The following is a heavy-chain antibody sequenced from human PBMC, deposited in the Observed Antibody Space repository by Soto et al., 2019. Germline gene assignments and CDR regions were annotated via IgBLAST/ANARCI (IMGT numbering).Heavy chain of an antibody. D-gene: IGHD6-13*01. CDR1: GYTFTSWD. CDR3: TASSRMWPGLDF. Sequence: ASVKVSCKASGYTFTSWDVYWVRQAAGQGLEWMGYMNPRSGNTGYGQKFQGRVTMTRDTSISTAYMELSSLTSDDTAVYYCTASSRMWPGLDFWGQGPPVTVSS. J-gene: IGHJ4*01. V-gene: IGHV1-8*01. CDR2: MNPRSGNT.